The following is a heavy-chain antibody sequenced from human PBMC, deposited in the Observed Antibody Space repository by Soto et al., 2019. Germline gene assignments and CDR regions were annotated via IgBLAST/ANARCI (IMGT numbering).Heavy chain of an antibody. CDR1: GGSFSGYY. CDR3: AIGQNDYNNPALIDY. CDR2: INHSGST. D-gene: IGHD4-4*01. Sequence: PSETLSLTCAVYGGSFSGYYWSWIRQPPGKGLEWIGEINHSGSTNYNPSLKSRVTISVDTSKNQFSLKLSSVTAADTAVYYCAIGQNDYNNPALIDYSGQGTLVTGSS. J-gene: IGHJ4*02. V-gene: IGHV4-34*01.